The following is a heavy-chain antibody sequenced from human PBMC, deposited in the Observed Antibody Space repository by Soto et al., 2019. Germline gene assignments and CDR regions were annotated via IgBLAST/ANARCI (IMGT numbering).Heavy chain of an antibody. CDR1: GYSFTSYW. V-gene: IGHV5-10-1*01. Sequence: RGESLKISCKGSGYSFTSYWITWVRQMPGKGLEWMGRIDPSDSYTNYSPSFQGHVTISADKSISTAYLQWSSLKASDTAMYYCARHLGTAMVLDAFDIWGQGTMVTVSS. CDR2: IDPSDSYT. CDR3: ARHLGTAMVLDAFDI. J-gene: IGHJ3*02. D-gene: IGHD5-18*01.